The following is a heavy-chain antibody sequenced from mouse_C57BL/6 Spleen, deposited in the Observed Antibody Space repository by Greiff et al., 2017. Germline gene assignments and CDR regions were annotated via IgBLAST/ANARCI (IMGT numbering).Heavy chain of an antibody. V-gene: IGHV1-61*01. CDR2: IYPSDSET. D-gene: IGHD2-12*01. CDR1: GYTFTSYW. CDR3: ARYEPTHAMDY. Sequence: QVQLQQPGAELVRPGSSVKLSCKASGYTFTSYWMDWVKQRPGQGLEWIGNIYPSDSETHYNQKFKDKATLTVDKSSSTAYMQLSSLTSEDSAVFYCARYEPTHAMDYWGQGTSVTVSS. J-gene: IGHJ4*01.